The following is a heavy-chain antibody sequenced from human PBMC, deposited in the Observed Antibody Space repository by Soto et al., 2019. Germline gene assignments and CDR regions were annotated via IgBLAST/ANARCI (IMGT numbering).Heavy chain of an antibody. Sequence: LSLTCTVSGGSISSSSYYWGWIRQPPGKGLEWIGSIYYSGSTYYNPSLKSRVTISVDTSKNQFSLKLSSVTAADTAVYYCARRWVGEQWLVQLYYYYYGMDVWGQGTTVTVSS. J-gene: IGHJ6*02. CDR3: ARRWVGEQWLVQLYYYYYGMDV. CDR2: IYYSGST. CDR1: GGSISSSSYY. V-gene: IGHV4-39*01. D-gene: IGHD6-19*01.